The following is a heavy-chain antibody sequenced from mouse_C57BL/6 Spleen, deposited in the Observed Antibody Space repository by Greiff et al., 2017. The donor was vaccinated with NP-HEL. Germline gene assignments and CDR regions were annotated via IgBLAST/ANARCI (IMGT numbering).Heavy chain of an antibody. J-gene: IGHJ4*01. CDR1: GYTFTDYE. V-gene: IGHV1-15*01. CDR3: TRPGLTTVVAPYYAMDY. D-gene: IGHD1-1*01. Sequence: QVQLKQSGAELVRPGASVTLSCKASGYTFTDYEMHWVKQTPVHGLEWIGAIDPETGGTAYNQKFKGKAILTADKSSSTAYMELRSLTSEDSAVYYCTRPGLTTVVAPYYAMDYWGQGTSVTVSS. CDR2: IDPETGGT.